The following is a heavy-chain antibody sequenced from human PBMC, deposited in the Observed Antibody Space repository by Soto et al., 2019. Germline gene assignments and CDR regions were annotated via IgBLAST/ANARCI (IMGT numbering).Heavy chain of an antibody. D-gene: IGHD3-9*01. CDR2: IKSKTDGGTT. CDR3: TTDPIGLTGYHVVDY. V-gene: IGHV3-15*07. CDR1: SVSNAW. Sequence: SVSNAWMNWVPQAPGKGLEWVGRIKSKTDGGTTDYAAPVKGRFTISRDDSKNTLYLQMNSLKTEDTAVYYCTTDPIGLTGYHVVDYWGQGTLVTVSS. J-gene: IGHJ4*02.